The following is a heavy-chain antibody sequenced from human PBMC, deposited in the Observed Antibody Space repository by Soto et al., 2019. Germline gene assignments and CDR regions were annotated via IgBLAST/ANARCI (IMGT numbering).Heavy chain of an antibody. J-gene: IGHJ5*02. D-gene: IGHD3-9*01. CDR2: IYTSGST. CDR3: AREGRTYDDMPTDP. V-gene: IGHV4-4*07. Sequence: SETLSLTCTVSGGSISSYYWSWIRQPAGKGLEWIGRIYTSGSTNYNPSLRSRVTMSVDTSKNQFSLKLSSVTAADTAVYYCAREGRTYDDMPTDPWGQGTLVTVSS. CDR1: GGSISSYY.